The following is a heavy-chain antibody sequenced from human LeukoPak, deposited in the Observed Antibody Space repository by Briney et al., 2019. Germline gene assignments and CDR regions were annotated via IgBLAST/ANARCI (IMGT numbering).Heavy chain of an antibody. J-gene: IGHJ4*02. V-gene: IGHV3-53*01. Sequence: GGSLRLSCAASGFTVSLNFMNWVRQAPGTGLEWVSIIHPDGVTHYSDSVKGRFTISRDNSNNILYLQMNGLRAEDTAVYSCAGGRGYIIDYWGQETLVTVSS. CDR2: IHPDGVT. CDR3: AGGRGYIIDY. CDR1: GFTVSLNF. D-gene: IGHD5-18*01.